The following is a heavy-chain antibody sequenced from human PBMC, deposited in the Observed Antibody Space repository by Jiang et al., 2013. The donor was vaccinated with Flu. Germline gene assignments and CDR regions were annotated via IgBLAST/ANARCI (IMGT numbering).Heavy chain of an antibody. CDR2: IYTSGST. CDR3: ARSEVGATIDY. D-gene: IGHD1-26*01. CDR1: GGSISSGSYY. V-gene: IGHV4-61*02. J-gene: IGHJ4*02. Sequence: GLVKPSQTLSLTCTVSGGSISSGSYYWSWIRQPAGKGLEWIGRIYTSGSTNYNPSLKSRVTISVDTSKNQFSLKLSSVTAADTAVYYCARSEVGATIDYWGQGTLVTVSS.